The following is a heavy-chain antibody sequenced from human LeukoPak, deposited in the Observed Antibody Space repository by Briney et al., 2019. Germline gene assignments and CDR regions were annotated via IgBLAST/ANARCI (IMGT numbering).Heavy chain of an antibody. D-gene: IGHD3-10*02. CDR2: ISYDGSNK. J-gene: IGHJ4*02. CDR3: ARERGGVFGELLPYFDY. CDR1: GFTFSSYA. V-gene: IGHV3-30-3*01. Sequence: PGRSLRLSCAASGFTFSSYAMHWVRQAPGKGLEWVAVISYDGSNKYYADSVKGRFTISRDNSKNTLYLQMNSLRAEDTAVYYCARERGGVFGELLPYFDYWGQGTLVTVSS.